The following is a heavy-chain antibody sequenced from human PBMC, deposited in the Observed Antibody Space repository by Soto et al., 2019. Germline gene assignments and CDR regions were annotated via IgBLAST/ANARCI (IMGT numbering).Heavy chain of an antibody. V-gene: IGHV4-30-4*01. CDR1: GGSIISGNYY. J-gene: IGHJ4*02. Sequence: QVQLQESGPGLVKPSQTLSLTCTVSGGSIISGNYYWSWIRQPPGKSREWIGFISYSGSTYSNASPKSRVNISVDTSKNQFSVKLSFVTAADTAVYYCTTMGTPATGLYYFDYWGQGTLVTVSS. CDR3: TTMGTPATGLYYFDY. D-gene: IGHD1-7*01. CDR2: ISYSGST.